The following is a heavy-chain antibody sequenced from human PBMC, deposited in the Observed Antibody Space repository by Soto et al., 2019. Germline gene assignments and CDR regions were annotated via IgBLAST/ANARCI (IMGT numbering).Heavy chain of an antibody. CDR3: AREDDYGYRYINYGLDV. V-gene: IGHV3-30-3*01. J-gene: IGHJ6*02. CDR1: GFTFNIYA. CDR2: ISFDGTKK. D-gene: IGHD4-17*01. Sequence: GGSLRLSCAASGFTFNIYALHWVRHAPGKGLEWVAVISFDGTKKYYSDSVKDRFTISRDNLKNTLYLQMNNLRVEDAALYFCAREDDYGYRYINYGLDVWGQGTTVTVSS.